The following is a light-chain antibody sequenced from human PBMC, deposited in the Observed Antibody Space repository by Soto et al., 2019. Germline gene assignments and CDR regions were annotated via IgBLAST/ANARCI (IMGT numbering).Light chain of an antibody. CDR1: QSDNSGY. V-gene: IGKV3-20*01. Sequence: EIVLTQSPGTLSLSPGERATLSCRASQSDNSGYLAWYQQSPGQAPSLLIYGASSRATGIPDRFSGSGSGTDVHLTIGILEPEVFALDYCQQFDSSSPKLTFGGGTKVEMK. J-gene: IGKJ4*01. CDR3: QQFDSSSPKLT. CDR2: GAS.